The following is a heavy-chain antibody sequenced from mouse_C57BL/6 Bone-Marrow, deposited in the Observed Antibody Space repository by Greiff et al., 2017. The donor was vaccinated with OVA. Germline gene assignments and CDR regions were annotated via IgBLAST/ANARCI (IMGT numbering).Heavy chain of an antibody. CDR1: GYTFTDYN. Sequence: EVQRVESGPELVKPGASVKIPCKASGYTFTDYNMDWVKQSHGKSLEWIGDINPNNGGTNYNQKFKGKATLTVDKSSSTAYMELRSLTSEDTAVYYCARRLRWYFDVWGSGTTVTVSS. J-gene: IGHJ1*01. CDR2: INPNNGGT. CDR3: ARRLRWYFDV. V-gene: IGHV1-18*01. D-gene: IGHD1-1*01.